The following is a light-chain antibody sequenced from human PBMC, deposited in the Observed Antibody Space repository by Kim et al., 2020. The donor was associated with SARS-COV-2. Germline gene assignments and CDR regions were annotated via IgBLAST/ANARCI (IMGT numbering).Light chain of an antibody. CDR3: AAWDDRLNGWV. Sequence: GQRVTTSCSGSSSNIGTNTGTWYQQLPGTAPKHLISTYNQRPSGVPDRLSGSRSGTSASLAISGLQSEDEATYYCAAWDDRLNGWVFGGGTQLTVL. CDR2: TYN. CDR1: SSNIGTNT. J-gene: IGLJ3*02. V-gene: IGLV1-44*01.